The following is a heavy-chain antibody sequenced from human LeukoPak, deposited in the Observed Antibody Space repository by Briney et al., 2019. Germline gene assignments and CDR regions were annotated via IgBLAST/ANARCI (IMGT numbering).Heavy chain of an antibody. D-gene: IGHD6-13*01. Sequence: SETLSLTCAVYGGSFSGYYWSWIRQPPGKGLEWIGEINHSGSTNYNPSLKSRVTISVDTSKNQFSLKLSSVTAADTAVYYCARLGIAAAGKEEYFQHWGQGTLVTVSS. V-gene: IGHV4-34*01. CDR2: INHSGST. CDR1: GGSFSGYY. CDR3: ARLGIAAAGKEEYFQH. J-gene: IGHJ1*01.